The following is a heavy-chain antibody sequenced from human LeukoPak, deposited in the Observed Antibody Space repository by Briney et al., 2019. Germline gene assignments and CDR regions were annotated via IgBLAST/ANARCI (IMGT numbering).Heavy chain of an antibody. CDR1: GYTFTSYY. CDR3: ARNYYDSSVYSYYFDY. J-gene: IGHJ4*02. Sequence: ASVKVSCKASGYTFTSYYMHWVRQAPGQGLEWMGINNPSGGSTSYAQKFQGRVSMTRDTSTSTVYMELSSLRSEDTAVYYCARNYYDSSVYSYYFDYWGQGTLVTVSS. V-gene: IGHV1-46*01. D-gene: IGHD3-22*01. CDR2: NNPSGGST.